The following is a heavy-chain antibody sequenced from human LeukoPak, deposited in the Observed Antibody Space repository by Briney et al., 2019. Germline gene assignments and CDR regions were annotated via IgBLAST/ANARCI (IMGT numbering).Heavy chain of an antibody. V-gene: IGHV3-74*01. Sequence: GGSLRLSCAASGFTFSSYWMHWVRQPPGKGLVWVSRIKSDGSNIVYADSVKGRFTISRDNAKNTLFLQMNSLRAEDTAVYYCARGNQLPLACFDYWGQGTLVTVSS. D-gene: IGHD2-2*01. CDR1: GFTFSSYW. CDR3: ARGNQLPLACFDY. J-gene: IGHJ4*02. CDR2: IKSDGSNI.